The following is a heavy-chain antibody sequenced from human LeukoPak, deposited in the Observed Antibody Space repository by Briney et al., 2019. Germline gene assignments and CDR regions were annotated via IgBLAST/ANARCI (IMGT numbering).Heavy chain of an antibody. Sequence: GGSLRLFCAASGFTFSSYDMHWVRQATGKGLEWVSAIGTDGDTFYPGSVKGRFTISRDNAENSLYLQMNSLRAEDTAVYYCAVQRTLWQQVLDHWGQGTLVTVSS. CDR1: GFTFSSYD. CDR2: IGTDGDT. CDR3: AVQRTLWQQVLDH. V-gene: IGHV3-13*01. J-gene: IGHJ4*02. D-gene: IGHD6-13*01.